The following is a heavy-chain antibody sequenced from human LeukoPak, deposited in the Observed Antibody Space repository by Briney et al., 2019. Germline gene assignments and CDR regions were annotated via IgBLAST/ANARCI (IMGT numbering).Heavy chain of an antibody. CDR3: ARGGFPPLSGYDFYYYYYMDV. CDR1: RGSISHNY. J-gene: IGHJ6*03. CDR2: VSFTGSI. Sequence: SETLSLTCTVSRGSISHNYWSWIRQPPGSGLEWLGYVSFTGSINQNPSLNSRVSISIDTSKNQFSLKLSSVTAADTAVYYCARGGFPPLSGYDFYYYYYMDVWGKGTTVTISS. D-gene: IGHD5-12*01. V-gene: IGHV4-59*08.